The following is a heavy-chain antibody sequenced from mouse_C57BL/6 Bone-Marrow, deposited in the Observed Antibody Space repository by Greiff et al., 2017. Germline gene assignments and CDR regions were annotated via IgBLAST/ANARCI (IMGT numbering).Heavy chain of an antibody. V-gene: IGHV3-6*01. CDR2: ISYDGSN. CDR3: AREGSNDAMDY. J-gene: IGHJ4*01. D-gene: IGHD2-5*01. CDR1: GYSITSGYY. Sequence: EVKLQESGPGLVKPSQSLSLTCSVTGYSITSGYYWNWIRQFPGNKLEWMGYISYDGSNNYNPSLKNRISITRDTSKNQFFLKLNSVTTEDTATYYCAREGSNDAMDYWGQGTSVTVSS.